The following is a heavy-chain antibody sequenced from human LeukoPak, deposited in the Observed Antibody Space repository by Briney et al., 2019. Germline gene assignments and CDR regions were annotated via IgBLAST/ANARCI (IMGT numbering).Heavy chain of an antibody. V-gene: IGHV3-23*01. CDR2: ITSVIRT. D-gene: IGHD6-19*01. J-gene: IGHJ4*02. CDR1: GFIFSSYW. Sequence: GGSLRLSCAASGFIFSSYWMSWVRHAPGKGLEWVSGITSVIRTYYADSVKGRFAISRDNSKNTMYLQMNSLRAEDTAVYYCARDISWLGLDDWGQGILVTVSS. CDR3: ARDISWLGLDD.